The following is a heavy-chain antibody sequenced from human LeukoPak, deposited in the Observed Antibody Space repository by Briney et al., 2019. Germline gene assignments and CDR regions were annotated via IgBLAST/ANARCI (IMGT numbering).Heavy chain of an antibody. J-gene: IGHJ6*02. V-gene: IGHV7-4-1*02. CDR2: INTNTGNP. D-gene: IGHD3-3*01. Sequence: ASVTVSCKASGYTFTSYAMNWVRQAPGQGLERMGWINTNTGNPTYAQGFTGRFVFSLDTSVSTAYLQISSLKAEDTAVYYCARDGAPDFWSGYYISYYYYGMDVWGQGTTVTVSS. CDR1: GYTFTSYA. CDR3: ARDGAPDFWSGYYISYYYYGMDV.